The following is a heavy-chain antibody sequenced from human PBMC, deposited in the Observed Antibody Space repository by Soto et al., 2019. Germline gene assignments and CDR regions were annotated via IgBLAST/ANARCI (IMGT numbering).Heavy chain of an antibody. V-gene: IGHV3-53*01. CDR1: GFTVSSNY. J-gene: IGHJ1*01. Sequence: GGSLRLSCAASGFTVSSNYMNWVRQAPGKGLEWVSVIYSGGSTYYADSVKGRFTISRDNSKSTLYLQMNSLRAEDTAVYYCARGSYFDSSGYYGYFNLWGQGTLVTVSS. CDR3: ARGSYFDSSGYYGYFNL. D-gene: IGHD3-22*01. CDR2: IYSGGST.